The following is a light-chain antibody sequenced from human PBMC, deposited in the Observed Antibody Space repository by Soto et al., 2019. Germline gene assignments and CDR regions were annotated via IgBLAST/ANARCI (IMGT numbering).Light chain of an antibody. CDR3: QQYNTYPLT. V-gene: IGKV1-5*03. CDR2: KAS. CDR1: QTISTW. Sequence: DIQMTQSPSTLSASVGDRVTITCRASQTISTWLAWYQQKPGKAPKLLIYKASSLEGGVPSRFSGSGSGTEFNITISSLQPDDFATYYCQQYNTYPLTFGGGPTVDIK. J-gene: IGKJ4*01.